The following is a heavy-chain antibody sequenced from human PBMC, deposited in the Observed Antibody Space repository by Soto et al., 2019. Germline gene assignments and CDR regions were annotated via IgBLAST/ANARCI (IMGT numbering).Heavy chain of an antibody. V-gene: IGHV3-48*03. J-gene: IGHJ5*02. D-gene: IGHD3-22*01. Sequence: EVRLVESGGALVQPGGSLRLSCATSGFTFANFEFSWVRQPPGKGLEWISYITTTGNNIFYADSVRGRFTISRDNADNSLYLHLNNLRPDGTAIYDCLRGPDRWGTEDGLDPWGRGTLVTVSS. CDR2: ITTTGNNI. CDR1: GFTFANFE. CDR3: LRGPDRWGTEDGLDP.